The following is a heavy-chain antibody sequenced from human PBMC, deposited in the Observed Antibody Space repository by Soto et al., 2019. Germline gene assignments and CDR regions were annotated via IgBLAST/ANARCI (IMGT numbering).Heavy chain of an antibody. Sequence: PGESLKISCKGSGYSFTSYWISWVRQMPGKGLEWMGRIDPSDSYTNYSPSFQGHVTISADKSISTAYLQWSSLKASDTAMYYCARSMGAISYYYYGMDVWGQGTTVTVS. J-gene: IGHJ6*02. CDR1: GYSFTSYW. CDR3: ARSMGAISYYYYGMDV. CDR2: IDPSDSYT. V-gene: IGHV5-10-1*01. D-gene: IGHD1-26*01.